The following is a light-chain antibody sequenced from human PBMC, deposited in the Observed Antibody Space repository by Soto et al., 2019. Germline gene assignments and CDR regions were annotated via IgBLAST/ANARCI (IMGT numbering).Light chain of an antibody. CDR1: PSVRNVY. J-gene: IGKJ2*01. V-gene: IGKV3-20*01. CDR3: QQSGSSPRT. Sequence: EIVLTQSPGTLPLSPGERATLSCSASPSVRNVYLAWYQQKPGQAPRLPIYDPSNSATASPDRLGGSGSGIYFSLTSNTLEPVGFEVDYCQQSGSSPRTFGQGTKLEIK. CDR2: DPS.